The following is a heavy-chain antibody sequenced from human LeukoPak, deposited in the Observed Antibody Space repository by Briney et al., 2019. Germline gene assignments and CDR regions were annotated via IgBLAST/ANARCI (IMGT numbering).Heavy chain of an antibody. D-gene: IGHD3-22*01. J-gene: IGHJ3*02. CDR1: GYTFTSYG. CDR3: ARFQYYYDSSGPFDI. CDR2: IIPIFGTA. V-gene: IGHV1-69*05. Sequence: ASVKVSCKASGYTFTSYGISWVRQAPGQGLEWMGGIIPIFGTANYAQKFQGRVTITTDESTSTAYMELSSLRSEDTAVYYCARFQYYYDSSGPFDIWGQGTMVTVSS.